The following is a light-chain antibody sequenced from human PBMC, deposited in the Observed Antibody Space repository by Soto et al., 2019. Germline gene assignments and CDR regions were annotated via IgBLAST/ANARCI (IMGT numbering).Light chain of an antibody. CDR3: YSYAGRYSYV. CDR2: DVS. J-gene: IGLJ1*01. CDR1: SSDVGGYEY. Sequence: QSALTQPRSVSGSPGQSVTISCTGTSSDVGGYEYVSWYQQYPGKAPKVIIFDVSRRASGVPDRFSGSKSGNTASLTISGLEADDEADYYCYSYAGRYSYVLGGGTKVTVL. V-gene: IGLV2-11*01.